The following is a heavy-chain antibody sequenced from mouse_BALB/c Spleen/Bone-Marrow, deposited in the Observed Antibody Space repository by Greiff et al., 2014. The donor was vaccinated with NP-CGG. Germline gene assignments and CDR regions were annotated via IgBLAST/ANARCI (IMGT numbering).Heavy chain of an antibody. CDR2: IYPGDGDT. V-gene: IGHV1-87*01. CDR1: GYTFSNSW. Sequence: VMLVESGAELARPGASVKLSCKASGYTFSNSWMQWVKQRPGRGLDWIRTIYPGDGDTRYTQKFEGKATLTADKSSSTAYMQLSSLTSDDSAVYYCARRGYGSSFDYWGQGTTLTVSS. CDR3: ARRGYGSSFDY. J-gene: IGHJ2*01. D-gene: IGHD1-1*01.